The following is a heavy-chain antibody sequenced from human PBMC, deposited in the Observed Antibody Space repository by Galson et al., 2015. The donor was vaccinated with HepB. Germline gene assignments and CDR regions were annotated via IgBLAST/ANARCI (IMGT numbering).Heavy chain of an antibody. J-gene: IGHJ4*02. V-gene: IGHV7-4-1*02. D-gene: IGHD3-22*01. CDR1: GYIFSRYG. CDR2: ININTGNP. Sequence: SVKVSCKASGYIFSRYGINWVRQAPGQGLEWMGWININTGNPTYAQGFTGRFVFSLDTSVNTAFLQISSLKADDTAVYYCARDYYDSSSDYWGQGTLVTVSS. CDR3: ARDYYDSSSDY.